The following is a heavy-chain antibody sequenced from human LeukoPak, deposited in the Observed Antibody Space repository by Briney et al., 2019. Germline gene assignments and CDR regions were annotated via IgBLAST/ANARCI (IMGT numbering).Heavy chain of an antibody. Sequence: ASVKVSCKASGYTFTGYYMHWVRQAPGQGLEWMGWINPNSGGTNYAQKFQGWVTMTRNTSISTAYMELSRLRSDDTAVYYCARGAYYYGSGSYFIGFDYWGQGTLVTVSS. CDR2: INPNSGGT. CDR3: ARGAYYYGSGSYFIGFDY. J-gene: IGHJ4*02. CDR1: GYTFTGYY. D-gene: IGHD3-10*01. V-gene: IGHV1-2*04.